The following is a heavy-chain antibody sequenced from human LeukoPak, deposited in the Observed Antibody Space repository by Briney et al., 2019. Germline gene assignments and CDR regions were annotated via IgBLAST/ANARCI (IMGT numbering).Heavy chain of an antibody. CDR1: GGSISGTNW. CDR2: ISLAGQT. V-gene: IGHV4-4*02. J-gene: IGHJ4*02. CDR3: SRESGPFCPFGY. D-gene: IGHD1-26*01. Sequence: SRTLSLTCGVSGGSISGTNWWSYVRQPPGQGLEWIGEISLAGQTNYNPSLNGRVTMSLDKSSNQLSLHLTSVTAADTATYFCSRESGPFCPFGYWGQGALVIVSS.